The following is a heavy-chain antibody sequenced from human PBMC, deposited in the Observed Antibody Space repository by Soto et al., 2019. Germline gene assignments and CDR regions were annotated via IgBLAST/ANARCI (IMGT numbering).Heavy chain of an antibody. CDR1: GGSISSGGYY. CDR2: IYYSGST. CDR3: ARGTLNWFDP. J-gene: IGHJ5*02. Sequence: SETLSLTCTVSGGSISSGGYYWSWIRQHPGKGLEWIGYIYYSGSTYYNPSLKSRVTISVDTSKNQFSLKLSSVTAADTAVYYCARGTLNWFDPWGQGTLVTVSS. V-gene: IGHV4-31*03.